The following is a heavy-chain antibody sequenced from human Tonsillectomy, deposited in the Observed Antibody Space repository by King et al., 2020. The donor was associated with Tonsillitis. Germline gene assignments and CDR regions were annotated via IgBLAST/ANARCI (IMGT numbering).Heavy chain of an antibody. CDR2: IDPSDSYI. V-gene: IGHV5-10-1*03. D-gene: IGHD3-22*01. J-gene: IGHJ4*02. Sequence: VQLVESGAEVKKPGESLRISCKGSGYSFTSYWITWVRQMPGKGLEWMGRIDPSDSYINYSPSFQGHVTISVDKSISTAYLQWSSLKASDTALYYCARQKGAYDSSNYYFIGTDFDYWGQGTLITVPS. CDR3: ARQKGAYDSSNYYFIGTDFDY. CDR1: GYSFTSYW.